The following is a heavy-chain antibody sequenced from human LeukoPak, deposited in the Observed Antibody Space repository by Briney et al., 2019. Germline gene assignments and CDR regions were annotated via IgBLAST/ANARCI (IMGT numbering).Heavy chain of an antibody. V-gene: IGHV1-69*06. Sequence: ASVKVSCKASGGTFSSYAISWVRQAPGQGLEWMGGIIPIFGTANYAQKFQGRVTMTEDTSTDTAYMELSSLRSEDTAVYYCATAYTPLPYGQPGIVGATGFDYWGQGTLVTVSS. D-gene: IGHD1-26*01. CDR1: GGTFSSYA. J-gene: IGHJ4*02. CDR2: IIPIFGTA. CDR3: ATAYTPLPYGQPGIVGATGFDY.